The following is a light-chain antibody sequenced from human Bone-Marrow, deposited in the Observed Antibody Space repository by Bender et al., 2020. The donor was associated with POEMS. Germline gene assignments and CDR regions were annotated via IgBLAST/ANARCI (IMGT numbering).Light chain of an antibody. CDR1: SSNIGNHG. CDR3: SAWDEGLGGWV. V-gene: IGLV1-36*01. Sequence: QSVVTQPPSLSAAPRQRVTISCSGSSSNIGNHGVNWYQQLPGEAPKLLIYYDDLLTPGFSDRFSASKSGTSASLAISELQSEDVALCYCSAWDEGLGGWVLGGGTKLTVL. J-gene: IGLJ3*02. CDR2: YDD.